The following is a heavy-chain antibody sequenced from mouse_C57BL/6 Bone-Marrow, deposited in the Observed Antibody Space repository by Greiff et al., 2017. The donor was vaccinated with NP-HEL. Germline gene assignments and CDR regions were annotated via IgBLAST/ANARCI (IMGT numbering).Heavy chain of an antibody. CDR2: IDPENGDT. V-gene: IGHV14-4*01. CDR1: GFNIKDDY. J-gene: IGHJ2*01. CDR3: TYSSGPVY. D-gene: IGHD3-2*02. Sequence: VQLQQSGAELVRPGASVKLSCTASGFNIKDDYMHWVKQRPEQGLEWIGWIDPENGDTESASKFQGKATITADTSSNTAYLQLSSLTSEDTAVYYCTYSSGPVYWGQGTTLTVSS.